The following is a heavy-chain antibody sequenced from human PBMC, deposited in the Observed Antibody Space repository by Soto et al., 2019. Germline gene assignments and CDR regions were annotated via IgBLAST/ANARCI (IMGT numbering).Heavy chain of an antibody. CDR2: IIPIFGTA. CDR3: ARDPYSSSWYTTRALVNYYYGMDV. D-gene: IGHD6-13*01. Sequence: SVKVSCKASGGTFSSYAISWVRQAPGQGLEWMGGIIPIFGTANYAQKFQGRVTITADKSTSTAYMELSSLRSEDTAVYYCARDPYSSSWYTTRALVNYYYGMDVWGQGTTVTVS. J-gene: IGHJ6*02. CDR1: GGTFSSYA. V-gene: IGHV1-69*06.